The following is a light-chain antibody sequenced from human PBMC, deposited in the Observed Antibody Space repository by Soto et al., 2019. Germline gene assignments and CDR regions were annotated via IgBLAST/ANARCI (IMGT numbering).Light chain of an antibody. CDR1: QNIGSN. J-gene: IGKJ2*01. V-gene: IGKV3-15*01. CDR2: GAS. CDR3: QQYNNWPPYT. Sequence: EVVMTQSPATLSASPGERVILSCRASQNIGSNLAWYQQRPGQAPRLLMYGASTWATETPARFSGSGSATDFTLTISSLQSEDFAVYYCQQYNNWPPYTFGQGTKVDIK.